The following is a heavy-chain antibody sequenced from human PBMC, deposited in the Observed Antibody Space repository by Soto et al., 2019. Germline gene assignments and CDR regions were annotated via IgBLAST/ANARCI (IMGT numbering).Heavy chain of an antibody. J-gene: IGHJ6*02. Sequence: SETLSLTCTVSGGSISSYYWSWIRQPAGKGLEWIGRIYYSGSTNYNPSLKSRVTISVDTSKNQFSLKLNSVTAADTAVYYCARVDILTVDGCMDVWGQGTTVTVAS. D-gene: IGHD3-9*01. CDR2: IYYSGST. CDR1: GGSISSYY. CDR3: ARVDILTVDGCMDV. V-gene: IGHV4-4*07.